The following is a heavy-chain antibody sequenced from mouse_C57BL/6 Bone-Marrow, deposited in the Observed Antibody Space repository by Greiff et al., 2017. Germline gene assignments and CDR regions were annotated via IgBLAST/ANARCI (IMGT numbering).Heavy chain of an antibody. CDR1: GFTFSSYA. CDR3: TRERGYGSSPYYFDY. CDR2: ISSGGDYI. D-gene: IGHD1-1*01. Sequence: EVKLVESGEGLVKPGGSLKLSCAASGFTFSSYAMSWVRQTPEKRLEWVAYISSGGDYIYYADTVKGRFTISRDNARNTLYLQMSSLKSEYTTMYYCTRERGYGSSPYYFDYWGQGTTLTVSS. V-gene: IGHV5-9-1*02. J-gene: IGHJ2*01.